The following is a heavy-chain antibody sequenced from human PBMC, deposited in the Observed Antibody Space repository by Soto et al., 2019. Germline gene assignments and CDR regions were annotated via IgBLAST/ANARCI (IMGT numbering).Heavy chain of an antibody. CDR1: GFTFSNYA. CDR2: ISGSGDSP. V-gene: IGHV3-23*01. D-gene: IGHD6-19*01. J-gene: IGHJ4*02. CDR3: AKKGTSGLYYFDY. Sequence: GGSLRLSCAASGFTFSNYAISWVRQAPGKGLEWVSIISGSGDSPYYADSVKGRFTISRDNSRNTLYLQMNSLRAGDSAKYYCAKKGTSGLYYFDYWGPGTLVTVSS.